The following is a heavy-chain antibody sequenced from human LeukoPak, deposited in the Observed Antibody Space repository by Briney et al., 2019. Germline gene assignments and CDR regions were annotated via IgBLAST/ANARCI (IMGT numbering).Heavy chain of an antibody. CDR1: GFSFTPYA. D-gene: IGHD2-2*01. CDR3: VSFYETY. CDR2: ISYDGSNK. J-gene: IGHJ4*02. V-gene: IGHV3-30-3*01. Sequence: GGSLRLSCVASGFSFTPYAMHWVRQPPGKGLEGVALISYDGSNKNYADFVKGRFTISRDNSKNTLYLQMNSLRAEDTAVYYCVSFYETYWGRGTLVTVSS.